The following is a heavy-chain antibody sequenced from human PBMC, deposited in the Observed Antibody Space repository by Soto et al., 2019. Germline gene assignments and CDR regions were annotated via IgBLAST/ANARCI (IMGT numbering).Heavy chain of an antibody. CDR3: AREYCSSTSCYFYYYYYYMDV. J-gene: IGHJ6*03. D-gene: IGHD2-2*01. CDR2: IKQDGSEK. V-gene: IGHV3-7*01. Sequence: PGGSLRLSCAASGFTFSSYWMSWVRQAPGKGLEWVANIKQDGSEKYYVDSVKGRFTISRDNAKNSLYLQMNSLRAEDTAVYYCAREYCSSTSCYFYYYYYYMDVWGKGTTVTVSS. CDR1: GFTFSSYW.